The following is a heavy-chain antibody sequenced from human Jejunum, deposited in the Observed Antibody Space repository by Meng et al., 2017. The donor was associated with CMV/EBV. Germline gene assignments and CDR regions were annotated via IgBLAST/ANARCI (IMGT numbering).Heavy chain of an antibody. V-gene: IGHV4-4*02. D-gene: IGHD3-22*01. Sequence: QVQLQESGPGLVKPSGTLSLTCAVSGDSISSNNWWTWVRQTPGKGLEWIGEIYQRGTTNYNPSLKSRVTISVDKSKNQFSLKLSSVTAADTAVYYCARKFSSGYYLNWFDPWGQGTLVTVSS. J-gene: IGHJ5*02. CDR3: ARKFSSGYYLNWFDP. CDR1: GDSISSNNW. CDR2: IYQRGTT.